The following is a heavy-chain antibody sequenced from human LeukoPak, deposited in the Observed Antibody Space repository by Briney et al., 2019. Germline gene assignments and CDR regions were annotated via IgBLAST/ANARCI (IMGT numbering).Heavy chain of an antibody. Sequence: PSETLSLTCTVSGGSVSSGSYYWSWIRQPPGKGLEWIXYXXYSGSTNYNPSLKSRVTISVETSKNQFSLKLSSVTAADTAVYYCARGGCSSTSCYGYNWFDPWGQGTLVTVSS. CDR2: XXYSGST. CDR1: GGSVSSGSYY. J-gene: IGHJ5*02. CDR3: ARGGCSSTSCYGYNWFDP. V-gene: IGHV4-61*01. D-gene: IGHD2-2*01.